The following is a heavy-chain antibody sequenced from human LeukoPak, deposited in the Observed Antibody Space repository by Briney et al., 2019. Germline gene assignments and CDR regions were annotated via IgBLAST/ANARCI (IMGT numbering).Heavy chain of an antibody. V-gene: IGHV4-59*12. CDR3: ARLPLGAFGEVLNFDS. CDR2: IYYSGRT. CDR1: GGSISNYY. Sequence: SETLSLTCSVSGGSISNYYWSWIRQTPGKGLEWIAYIYYSGRTNYNPTLKNRVTISIDTSKKQFSLNVKSVTAADTAVYYCARLPLGAFGEVLNFDSWGQGTPVTVSS. D-gene: IGHD3-10*01. J-gene: IGHJ4*02.